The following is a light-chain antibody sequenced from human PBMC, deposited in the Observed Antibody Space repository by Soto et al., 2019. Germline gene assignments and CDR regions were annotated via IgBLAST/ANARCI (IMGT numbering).Light chain of an antibody. V-gene: IGKV3-15*01. CDR2: GAS. CDR3: QQLRSYPST. Sequence: IVMTQSPATLSVSPWERATLSCRASQSVSSNLAWYQQKPGQAPRLLIYGASTRATGIPARFSGSGSGTEFTLTITSLQAEDFATYYCQQLRSYPSTFGGGTKVDIK. J-gene: IGKJ4*01. CDR1: QSVSSN.